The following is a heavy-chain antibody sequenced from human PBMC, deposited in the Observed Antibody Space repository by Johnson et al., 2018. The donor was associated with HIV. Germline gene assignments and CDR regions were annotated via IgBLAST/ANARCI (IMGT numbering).Heavy chain of an antibody. CDR3: ARLRGAFDI. Sequence: QVQVVESGGGLVQPGGSLRLSCAASGFTFSRYAMHWVRQATGQGLEWMAVISFDRANQYYADSVKGRFTISRDNSKNMLYLQITSLRAEDTAVYYCARLRGAFDIWGQGTMVTVSS. CDR2: ISFDRANQ. V-gene: IGHV3-30-3*01. CDR1: GFTFSRYA. J-gene: IGHJ3*02.